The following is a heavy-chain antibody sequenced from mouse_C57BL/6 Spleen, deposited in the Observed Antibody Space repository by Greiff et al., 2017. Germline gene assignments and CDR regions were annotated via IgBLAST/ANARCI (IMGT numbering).Heavy chain of an antibody. CDR1: GFTLSSYG. Sequence: EVMLVESGGDLVKPGGSLKLSCAASGFTLSSYGMSWVRQTPDKRLEWVATISSGGSYNYYPDSVKGRFTISRDNAKNTLYLQMSSLKSEDTAMYYCARLTTVVNYWGQGTTLTVSS. D-gene: IGHD1-1*01. J-gene: IGHJ2*01. CDR2: ISSGGSYN. CDR3: ARLTTVVNY. V-gene: IGHV5-6*01.